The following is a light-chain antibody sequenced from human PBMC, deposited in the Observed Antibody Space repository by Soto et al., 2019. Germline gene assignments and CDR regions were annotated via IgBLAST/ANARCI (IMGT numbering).Light chain of an antibody. V-gene: IGKV3D-20*02. CDR3: QHRSEWRP. CDR2: AAS. Sequence: LPQSQGTLSLSPGDRATPSGPASQSVSSSYLAWYPQTPGQAPRLLIYAASSRATGIPDSFSGSGFATDYTPTISSLEPEYFAVYYCQHRSEWRPVGQGTKVDIK. J-gene: IGKJ1*01. CDR1: QSVSSSY.